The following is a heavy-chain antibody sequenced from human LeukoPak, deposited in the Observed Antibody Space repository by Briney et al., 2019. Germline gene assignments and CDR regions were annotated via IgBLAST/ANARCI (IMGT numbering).Heavy chain of an antibody. CDR2: INPNSGGT. V-gene: IGHV1-2*02. J-gene: IGHJ4*02. CDR1: GYTFTGYY. CDR3: AREYSIAAAIYYFDY. Sequence: GASVKVSCKASGYTFTGYYMHWVRQAPGQGLEWMGWINPNSGGTNYAQKFQGRVTMTRDTSISTAYMELSRLRSDDTAVYYCAREYSIAAAIYYFDYWGQGTLVTVSS. D-gene: IGHD6-13*01.